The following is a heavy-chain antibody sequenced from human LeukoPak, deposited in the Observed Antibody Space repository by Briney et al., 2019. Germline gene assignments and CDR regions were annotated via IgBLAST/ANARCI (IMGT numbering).Heavy chain of an antibody. J-gene: IGHJ3*02. CDR1: GGSISSYY. D-gene: IGHD5-18*01. V-gene: IGHV4-59*01. CDR2: IYYSGST. Sequence: SETLSLTCTVSGGSISSYYWSWIRQPPGKGLEWIGYIYYSGSTNYNPSLKSRVTISVDTSKNQFSLKLGSVTAADTAVYYCARGGYGHAFDIWGQRTMVTVSS. CDR3: ARGGYGHAFDI.